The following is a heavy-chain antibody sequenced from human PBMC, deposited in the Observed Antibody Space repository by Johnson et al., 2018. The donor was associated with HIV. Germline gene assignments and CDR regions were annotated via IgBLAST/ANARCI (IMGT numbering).Heavy chain of an antibody. V-gene: IGHV3-23*04. J-gene: IGHJ3*02. CDR2: ISGSGGST. CDR3: ARGGCSSTSCYRGARDAFDI. D-gene: IGHD2-2*02. CDR1: GFTFDDYG. Sequence: VQLVESGGGVVRPGGSLRLSCAASGFTFDDYGMSWVRQAPGKGLEWVSGISGSGGSTYYADSVRGRVTISRDNSKNTLYLQMNSLRAEDTAVYYCARGGCSSTSCYRGARDAFDIWGQGTMVTVSS.